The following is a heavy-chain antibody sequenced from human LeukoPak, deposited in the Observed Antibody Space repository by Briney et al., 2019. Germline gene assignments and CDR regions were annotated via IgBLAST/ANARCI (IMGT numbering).Heavy chain of an antibody. Sequence: GGSLRLSCAASGFTFSNYVMSWVRQAPGKGLEWVSTISGSGGSTYYADSVKGRFTISRDNSKNTLYLQMDSLRAEDTAVYYCAKRTGYYYSMDVWGKGTTVTVSS. CDR3: AKRTGYYYSMDV. CDR2: ISGSGGST. J-gene: IGHJ6*03. CDR1: GFTFSNYV. D-gene: IGHD3/OR15-3a*01. V-gene: IGHV3-23*01.